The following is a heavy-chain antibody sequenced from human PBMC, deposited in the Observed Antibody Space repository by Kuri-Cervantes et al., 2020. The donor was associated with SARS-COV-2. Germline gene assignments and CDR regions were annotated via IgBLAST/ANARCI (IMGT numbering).Heavy chain of an antibody. V-gene: IGHV1-2*02. D-gene: IGHD5-18*01. CDR3: ARDRRTGGYSSGFDV. J-gene: IGHJ1*01. Sequence: ASVKVSCKASGYIFSDYYFHWVRQAPGQGPEWMGWINPSGGINPAQKFQEGVTMTRDTSATTIHMELRRLTHDDTAVFYCARDRRTGGYSSGFDVWGQGTLVTVSS. CDR1: GYIFSDYY. CDR2: INPSGGI.